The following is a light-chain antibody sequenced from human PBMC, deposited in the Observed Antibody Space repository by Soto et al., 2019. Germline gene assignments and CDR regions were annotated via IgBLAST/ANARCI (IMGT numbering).Light chain of an antibody. V-gene: IGKV1-5*03. CDR2: KAS. Sequence: DIQMTQSPSTLSASVGDTVTITCRASHGISSWLAWYQQKPGKTPKLLLYKASSLESGVPSRFSGSGSGTEFTLTISSLQPDDFATYYCQQYNSYSLTFGGGTKVEIK. J-gene: IGKJ4*01. CDR3: QQYNSYSLT. CDR1: HGISSW.